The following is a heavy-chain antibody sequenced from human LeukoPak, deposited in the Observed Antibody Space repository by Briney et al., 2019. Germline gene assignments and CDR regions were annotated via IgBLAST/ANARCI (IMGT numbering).Heavy chain of an antibody. CDR3: AGDYSSRDAFDI. V-gene: IGHV4-38-2*02. Sequence: SETLSLTCTVSGTFIRSGNYWGWIRQPPGKGLEWIGSIYYSGRTYYNPSLKSRVTISLDTSKNQFSLKLSSVTAADTAVYYCAGDYSSRDAFDIWGQGTMVTVSS. CDR2: IYYSGRT. D-gene: IGHD6-13*01. CDR1: GTFIRSGNY. J-gene: IGHJ3*02.